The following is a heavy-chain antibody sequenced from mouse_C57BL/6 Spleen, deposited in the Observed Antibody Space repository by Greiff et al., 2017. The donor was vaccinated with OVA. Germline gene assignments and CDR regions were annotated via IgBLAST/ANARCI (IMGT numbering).Heavy chain of an antibody. V-gene: IGHV1-55*01. D-gene: IGHD4-1*01. CDR1: GYTFTSYW. J-gene: IGHJ4*01. CDR3: ALTGEPYYAMDY. CDR2: IYPGSGST. Sequence: QVQLQQPGAELVKPGASVKMSCKASGYTFTSYWITWVKQRPGQGLEWIGDIYPGSGSTNYNEKFKSKATLTVDTSSSTAYMQLSSLTSEDSAVYYCALTGEPYYAMDYWGQGTLVTVSS.